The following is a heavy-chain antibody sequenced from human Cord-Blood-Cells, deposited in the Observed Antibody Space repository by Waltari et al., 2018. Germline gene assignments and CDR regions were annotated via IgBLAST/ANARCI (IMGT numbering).Heavy chain of an antibody. CDR1: GGSFSGYY. Sequence: QVQLQQWGAGLLKPSETLSLTCAVYGGSFSGYYWSWIRQPPWKGLEEIEEINHRGNTNSHPSLKSRVAISVDTSKNQFSLKLSSVTAADTAVYYCARGLNSSSWYTSLYWYFDLWGRGTLVTVSS. CDR2: INHRGNT. CDR3: ARGLNSSSWYTSLYWYFDL. V-gene: IGHV4-34*01. J-gene: IGHJ2*01. D-gene: IGHD6-13*01.